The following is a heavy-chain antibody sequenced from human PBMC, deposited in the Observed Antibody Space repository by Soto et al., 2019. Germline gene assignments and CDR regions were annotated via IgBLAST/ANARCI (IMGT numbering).Heavy chain of an antibody. V-gene: IGHV4-59*01. D-gene: IGHD6-6*01. J-gene: IGHJ3*01. CDR3: ARDGHTSSSLAFDF. CDR2: IYDSGRT. CDR1: GGSISGYY. Sequence: PSETLSLTCTVSGGSISGYYWSWIRQPPGKGLEWIGFIYDSGRTNYNPSLKSRVTISEDTSKNQFSLRLTSVTAADTAIYYCARDGHTSSSLAFDFWGPGTMVTVS.